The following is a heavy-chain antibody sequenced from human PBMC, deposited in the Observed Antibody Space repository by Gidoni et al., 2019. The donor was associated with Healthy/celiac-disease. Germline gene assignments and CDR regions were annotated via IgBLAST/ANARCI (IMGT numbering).Heavy chain of an antibody. Sequence: EVQLVESGGGLVKPGGSLRRSCAASGFTFSSYSMNWVRQAQGKGLEWVSSISSSSSYIYYADSVKGRFTISRDNAKNSLYLQMNSLRAEDTAVYYCARYSSGWYGIFIWGQGTLVTVSS. J-gene: IGHJ4*02. V-gene: IGHV3-21*01. CDR2: ISSSSSYI. D-gene: IGHD6-19*01. CDR1: GFTFSSYS. CDR3: ARYSSGWYGIFI.